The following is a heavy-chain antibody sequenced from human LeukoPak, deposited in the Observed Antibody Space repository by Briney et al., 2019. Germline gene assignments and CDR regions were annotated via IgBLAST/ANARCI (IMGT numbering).Heavy chain of an antibody. V-gene: IGHV1-2*02. CDR3: AWRSAAGYYYYYYGMDV. D-gene: IGHD6-13*01. J-gene: IGHJ6*02. Sequence: ASVKVSCKASGYTFTGYYMHWVRQAPGQGLEWMGWINPNSGGTNYAQKFQGRVTMTRDTSISTAYMELSRLRSDDTAVYCCAWRSAAGYYYYYYGMDVWGQGTTVTVSS. CDR1: GYTFTGYY. CDR2: INPNSGGT.